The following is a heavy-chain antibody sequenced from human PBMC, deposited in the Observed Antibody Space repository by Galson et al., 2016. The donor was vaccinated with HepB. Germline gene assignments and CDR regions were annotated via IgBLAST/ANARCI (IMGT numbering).Heavy chain of an antibody. V-gene: IGHV3-15*01. CDR2: IKSKTDGGTT. Sequence: SLRLSCAASGFTFTNAWMSWVRQAPGKGLEWLGRIKSKTDGGTTDYAAPVKGRFTLSRDDSKNMLYLQMNSLKTEDTAVYYCTTDRVTDYYGSGSFRWESFDYWGQGTLVTVSS. J-gene: IGHJ4*02. CDR1: GFTFTNAW. CDR3: TTDRVTDYYGSGSFRWESFDY. D-gene: IGHD3-10*01.